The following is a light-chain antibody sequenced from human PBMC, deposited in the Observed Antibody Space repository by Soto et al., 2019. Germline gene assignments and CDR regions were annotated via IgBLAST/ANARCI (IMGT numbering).Light chain of an antibody. V-gene: IGLV2-14*03. CDR2: AVS. J-gene: IGLJ2*01. CDR3: SSWATSSTLV. CDR1: NSDIGAFDY. Sequence: QSALTQPASVSGPPGQSITISCTGTNSDIGAFDYVAWYQQHPGKAPKLIIFAVSNRPSGISNRFSGSKSGNTASLTISGLQAEDEADYYCSSWATSSTLVFGGGTKLTVL.